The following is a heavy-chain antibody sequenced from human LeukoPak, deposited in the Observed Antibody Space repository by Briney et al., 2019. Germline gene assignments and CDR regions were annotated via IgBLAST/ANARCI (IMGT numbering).Heavy chain of an antibody. CDR1: GGSISSGGYS. CDR2: IYYSGST. CDR3: ARRYSYGSGSYYNI. Sequence: SETLSLTCAVSGGSISSGGYSWSWIRQPPGKGLEWIGYIYYSGSTYYNPFLKSRVTISVDTSKNQFSLKLSSVTAADTAVYYCARRYSYGSGSYYNIWGQGTLVTVSS. J-gene: IGHJ4*02. V-gene: IGHV4-30-4*07. D-gene: IGHD3-10*01.